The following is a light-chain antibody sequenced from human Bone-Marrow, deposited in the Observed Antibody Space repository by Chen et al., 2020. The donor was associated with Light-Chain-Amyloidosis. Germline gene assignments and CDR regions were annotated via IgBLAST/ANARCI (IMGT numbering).Light chain of an antibody. CDR3: QQTYNAPG. CDR1: QSISNY. J-gene: IGKJ3*01. V-gene: IGKV1-39*01. Sequence: DIQMTQSPSSRSASVGDRVTMTCRASQSISNYLNWYQQRPGKAPKLLIHSASTLQSGVPSRFSGSGFGTDFTLTISSLQPEDFASYYCQQTYNAPGFGPGTKVDI. CDR2: SAS.